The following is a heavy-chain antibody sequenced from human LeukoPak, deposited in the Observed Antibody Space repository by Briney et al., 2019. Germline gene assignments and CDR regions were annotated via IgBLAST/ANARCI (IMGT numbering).Heavy chain of an antibody. D-gene: IGHD1-26*01. CDR2: ISSSGSTI. V-gene: IGHV3-48*03. J-gene: IGHJ4*02. CDR1: GFTFSSYE. Sequence: PGGSLRLSCAASGFTFSSYEMNWVRQAPGKGLEWVSYISSSGSTIYYAGSVKGRFTISRDNAKNSLYLQMNSLRAEDTAVYYCARLVYSGSYFDYWGQGTLVTVSS. CDR3: ARLVYSGSYFDY.